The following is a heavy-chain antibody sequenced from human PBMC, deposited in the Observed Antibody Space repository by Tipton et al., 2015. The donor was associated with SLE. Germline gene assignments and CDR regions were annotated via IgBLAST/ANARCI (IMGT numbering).Heavy chain of an antibody. V-gene: IGHV3-30*04. CDR3: ASERLDAFDI. J-gene: IGHJ3*02. CDR2: ISYDGSNK. CDR1: GFTFSSYA. Sequence: SLRFSCAASGFTFSSYAMHWVRQAPGKGLEWVAVISYDGSNKYYADSVKGRFTISRDNSKNTLYLQMNSLRAEDTAVYYCASERLDAFDIWGQGTMVTVSS.